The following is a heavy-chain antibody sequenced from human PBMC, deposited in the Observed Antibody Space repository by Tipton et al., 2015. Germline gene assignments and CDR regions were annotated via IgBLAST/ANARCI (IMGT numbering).Heavy chain of an antibody. Sequence: TPSLTCTVSSDSINKYYWSWIRQPPGKELQWIGYIQYSGGTYYNPSLESRVSMSVDTSKTQFSLEMRSVTATDTAVYYCARARGRHGGLFDSWGQGTLVTVSS. J-gene: IGHJ4*02. CDR1: SDSINKYY. CDR2: IQYSGGT. CDR3: ARARGRHGGLFDS. D-gene: IGHD4-23*01. V-gene: IGHV4-59*01.